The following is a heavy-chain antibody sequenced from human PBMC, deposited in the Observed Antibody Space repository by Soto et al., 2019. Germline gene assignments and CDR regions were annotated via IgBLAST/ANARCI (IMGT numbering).Heavy chain of an antibody. D-gene: IGHD3-22*01. V-gene: IGHV1-69*06. J-gene: IGHJ4*02. CDR2: IIPIFGTA. Sequence: QVQLVQSGAEVKKPGSSVKVSCKASGGTFSSYAISWVRQAPGQGLEWMGGIIPIFGTANYAQKFQGRVTIAADKATSTAYMELSSLRAEDTAVYYCASGYYDSSGYYYDGDYWGQGTMVTVSS. CDR3: ASGYYDSSGYYYDGDY. CDR1: GGTFSSYA.